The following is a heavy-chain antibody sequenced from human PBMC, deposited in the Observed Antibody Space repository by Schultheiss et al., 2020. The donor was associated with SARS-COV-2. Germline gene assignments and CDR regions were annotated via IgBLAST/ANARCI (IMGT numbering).Heavy chain of an antibody. CDR3: ARDVVPWFDY. D-gene: IGHD2-21*01. CDR2: IWYDGSNK. J-gene: IGHJ4*02. CDR1: GFTFSSYG. Sequence: GGSLRLSCAASGFTFSSYGMHWVRQAPGKGLEWVAVIWYDGSNKYYADSVKGRFTISRDNAKNSLYLQMNSLRAEDTAVYYCARDVVPWFDYWGQGTLVTVSS. V-gene: IGHV3-33*01.